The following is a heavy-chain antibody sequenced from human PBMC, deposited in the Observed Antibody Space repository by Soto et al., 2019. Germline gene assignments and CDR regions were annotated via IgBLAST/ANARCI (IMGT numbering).Heavy chain of an antibody. J-gene: IGHJ6*02. V-gene: IGHV3-21*01. CDR2: IRGFSPYT. CDR1: GFTFRTYT. Sequence: EVQLVESGGGLVKPGGSLRLSCISSGFTFRTYTMNWVRQAPGKGLEWVSGIRGFSPYTFYAESVRGRFTISRDNAKNSLFLQMDSLRAEDTAVYYCARDRGYDAHDYYYNAMEVWGQGTKVTVSS. D-gene: IGHD3-10*01. CDR3: ARDRGYDAHDYYYNAMEV.